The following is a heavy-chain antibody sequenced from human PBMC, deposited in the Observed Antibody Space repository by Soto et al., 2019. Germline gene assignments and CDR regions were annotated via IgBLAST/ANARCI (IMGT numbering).Heavy chain of an antibody. CDR2: IKSKTDGGTT. Sequence: GGSLRLSCAASGFTFSNAWMSWVRQAPGKGLEWVGRIKSKTDGGTTDYAAPVKGRFTISRDDSKNTLYLQMNSLKTEDTAVYYCTTDGFYSSGYYYYYYYMDVWGKGTTVTVSS. V-gene: IGHV3-15*01. J-gene: IGHJ6*03. CDR1: GFTFSNAW. D-gene: IGHD3-22*01. CDR3: TTDGFYSSGYYYYYYYMDV.